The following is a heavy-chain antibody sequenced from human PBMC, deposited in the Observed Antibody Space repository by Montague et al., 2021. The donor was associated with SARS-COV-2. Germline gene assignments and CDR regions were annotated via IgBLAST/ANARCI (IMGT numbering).Heavy chain of an antibody. CDR2: IYVSGST. CDR1: GFSISTGYY. Sequence: SETLSLTCSVSGFSISTGYYWGWLRQPPGKGLEWIGEIYVSGSTXYNPSLKSRLTISLDTSKNSFSLRLTSMTAADTAIYYCARGLGFDDYWGQGIPVTVSS. CDR3: ARGLGFDDY. D-gene: IGHD7-27*01. J-gene: IGHJ4*02. V-gene: IGHV4-38-2*02.